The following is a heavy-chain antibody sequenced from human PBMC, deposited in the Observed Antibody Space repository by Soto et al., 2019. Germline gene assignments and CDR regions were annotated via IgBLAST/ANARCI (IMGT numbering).Heavy chain of an antibody. CDR1: GFTFSSYA. CDR3: AKDPHPAHLSDSSPAYYYYYGMDV. CDR2: ISGSGGST. Sequence: PGGSLRLSCAASGFTFSSYAMSWVRQAPGKGLEWVSAISGSGGSTYYADSVKGRFTISRDNSKNTLYLQMNSLRAEDTAVYYCAKDPHPAHLSDSSPAYYYYYGMDVWGQGTTVTVSS. J-gene: IGHJ6*02. V-gene: IGHV3-23*01. D-gene: IGHD3-22*01.